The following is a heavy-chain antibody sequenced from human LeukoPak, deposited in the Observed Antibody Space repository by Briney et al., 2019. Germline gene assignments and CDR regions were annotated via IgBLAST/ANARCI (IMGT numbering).Heavy chain of an antibody. CDR2: ISSSSSTI. CDR1: GFTFSSYS. V-gene: IGHV3-48*02. Sequence: GRSLRLSCAASGFTFSSYSMNWVRQAPGKGLEWVSYISSSSSTIYYADSVKGRFTISRDNAKNSLYLQMNSLRDEDTAVYYCARDYTPTTVVTSEIDYWGQGTLVTVSS. D-gene: IGHD4-23*01. CDR3: ARDYTPTTVVTSEIDY. J-gene: IGHJ4*02.